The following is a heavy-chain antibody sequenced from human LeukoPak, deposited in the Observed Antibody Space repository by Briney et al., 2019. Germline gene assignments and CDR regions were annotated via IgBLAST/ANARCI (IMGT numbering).Heavy chain of an antibody. J-gene: IGHJ3*02. CDR3: ARDAWIQLFDAFDI. Sequence: GGSLRLSCAASGFTFSDYYMSWIRQAPGKGLEWVSYISSSGSTIYYADSVKGRFTISRDNAKNSLYLQMNSLRAEDTAVYYCARDAWIQLFDAFDIWGQGTVVTVSS. CDR1: GFTFSDYY. V-gene: IGHV3-11*04. CDR2: ISSSGSTI. D-gene: IGHD5-18*01.